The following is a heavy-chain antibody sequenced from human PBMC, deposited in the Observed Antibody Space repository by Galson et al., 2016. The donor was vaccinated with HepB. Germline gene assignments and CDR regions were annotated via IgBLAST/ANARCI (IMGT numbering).Heavy chain of an antibody. Sequence: SLRLSCAASGFTVSNNYMNWVRQAPGKGLEWVSTIYSDGDTYYADSVKGRFLISRDNSMNTLYLQMNSLKAEDTAVYYCAREGDSGTSHHYYYGIDVCGQGTTVTFSS. CDR2: IYSDGDT. D-gene: IGHD3-10*01. V-gene: IGHV3-53*01. J-gene: IGHJ6*02. CDR3: AREGDSGTSHHYYYGIDV. CDR1: GFTVSNNY.